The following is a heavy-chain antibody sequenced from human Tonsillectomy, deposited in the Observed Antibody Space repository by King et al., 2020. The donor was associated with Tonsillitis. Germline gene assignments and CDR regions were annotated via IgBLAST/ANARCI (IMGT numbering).Heavy chain of an antibody. Sequence: QLQESGPGLVKPSETLSLTCTVSGGSISSSAYYWGWIRQSPGKGLEWIGSVSYSGRTYYNPSLKNRVTISVDTSKSQFSLKLSSVTAADTAVYHCARRIVGVVVAATLFDYWGQGTLVTVSS. J-gene: IGHJ4*02. CDR3: ARRIVGVVVAATLFDY. CDR2: VSYSGRT. V-gene: IGHV4-39*01. D-gene: IGHD2-15*01. CDR1: GGSISSSAYY.